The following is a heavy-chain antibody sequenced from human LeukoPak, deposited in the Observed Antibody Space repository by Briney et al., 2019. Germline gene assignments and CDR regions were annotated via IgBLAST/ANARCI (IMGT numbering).Heavy chain of an antibody. CDR3: AGIQLWLRY. D-gene: IGHD5-18*01. V-gene: IGHV3-66*01. J-gene: IGHJ4*02. CDR2: IYSGGST. Sequence: PGGSLRLSCAASGFTFSSYGMHWVRQAPGKGLEWVSVIYSGGSTYYADSVKGRFTIFRDNSKNTLYLQMNSLRAEDTAVYYCAGIQLWLRYWGQGTLVTVSS. CDR1: GFTFSSYG.